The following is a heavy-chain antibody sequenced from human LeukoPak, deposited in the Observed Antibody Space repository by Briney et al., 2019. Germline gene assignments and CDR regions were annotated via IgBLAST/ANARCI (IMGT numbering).Heavy chain of an antibody. CDR3: SRDNAAVPGGDY. V-gene: IGHV3-7*01. CDR1: GFSFTNYW. D-gene: IGHD3-16*01. J-gene: IGHJ4*02. Sequence: GGSLRLSCAASGFSFTNYWMGWVRQAPGKGLEWVANIKQDGSESAYVASVKGRFTISRDNANNFLYLQMNNLRVEDTAVYYCSRDNAAVPGGDYWGQGVLVTVSS. CDR2: IKQDGSES.